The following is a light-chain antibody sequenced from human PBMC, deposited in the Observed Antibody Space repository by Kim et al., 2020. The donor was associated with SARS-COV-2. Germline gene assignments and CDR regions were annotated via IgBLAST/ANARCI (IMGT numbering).Light chain of an antibody. CDR2: DVS. V-gene: IGLV2-14*03. J-gene: IGLJ2*01. Sequence: QSITISCTGTSSDVGGYNDVSWYQQHPGKAPKLMIYDVSNRPSGVSNRFSGSKSGNTASLTISGLQAEDEADYYCSSYTSSSTRVVFGGGTQLTVL. CDR3: SSYTSSSTRVV. CDR1: SSDVGGYND.